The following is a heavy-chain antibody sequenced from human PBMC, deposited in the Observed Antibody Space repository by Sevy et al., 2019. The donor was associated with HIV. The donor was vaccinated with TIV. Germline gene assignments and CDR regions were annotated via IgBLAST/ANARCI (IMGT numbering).Heavy chain of an antibody. Sequence: SQTLSLTCAISGDSVSSNSAAWNWIRQSPSRGLEWLGRTYYRSKWYNDYAVAVKSRITINPDTSKNQFSLQLNSVTPEDTAVYYCARDRGLRLYSSSWYGWFDPWGQGTLVIVSS. V-gene: IGHV6-1*01. CDR2: TYYRSKWYN. J-gene: IGHJ5*02. CDR1: GDSVSSNSAA. CDR3: ARDRGLRLYSSSWYGWFDP. D-gene: IGHD6-13*01.